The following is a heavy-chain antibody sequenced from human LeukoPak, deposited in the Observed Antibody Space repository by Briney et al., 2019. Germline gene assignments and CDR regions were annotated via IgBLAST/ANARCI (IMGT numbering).Heavy chain of an antibody. CDR2: ISYDGSNK. CDR1: GFTFSSYG. CDR3: AKDGSGSRGYYYYGMDV. D-gene: IGHD3-16*01. V-gene: IGHV3-30*18. Sequence: GGSLRLSCAASGFTFSSYGMHWVRQASGKGLEWVAAISYDGSNKYYADSVKGRFTISRDNSKNTLYLQMNSLRAEDTAVYYCAKDGSGSRGYYYYGMDVWGKGTTVTVSS. J-gene: IGHJ6*04.